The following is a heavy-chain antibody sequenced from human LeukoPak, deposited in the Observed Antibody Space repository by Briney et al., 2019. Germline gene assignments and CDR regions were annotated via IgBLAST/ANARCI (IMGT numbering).Heavy chain of an antibody. CDR1: GGTFSSYA. J-gene: IGHJ6*03. D-gene: IGHD1-7*01. Sequence: SVKVSCKASGGTFSSYAISWVRQAPGQGLEWMGGIIPIFGSANYAQKFQGRVTITTDESTSTAYMELSSLRSEDTAVYYCARAYNWNYRFGYYYYMDVWGKGTTVTVSS. V-gene: IGHV1-69*05. CDR2: IIPIFGSA. CDR3: ARAYNWNYRFGYYYYMDV.